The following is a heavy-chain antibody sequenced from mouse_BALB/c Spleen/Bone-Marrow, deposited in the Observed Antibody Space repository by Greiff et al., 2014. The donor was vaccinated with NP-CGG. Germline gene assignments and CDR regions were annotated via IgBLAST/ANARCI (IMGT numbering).Heavy chain of an antibody. J-gene: IGHJ4*01. Sequence: VQLVESGPGLEEPSQSLSISCTVSGFSLISYGVHWIRQRPGKGLEWLGVIWPGGSTNYNSALMSRLSISKDNSKSQVFLKMNSLQSDDTAMYYCARDLYYDYDVGAMDYWGQGTSVTVSS. D-gene: IGHD2-4*01. CDR3: ARDLYYDYDVGAMDY. V-gene: IGHV2-9*02. CDR2: IWPGGST. CDR1: GFSLISYG.